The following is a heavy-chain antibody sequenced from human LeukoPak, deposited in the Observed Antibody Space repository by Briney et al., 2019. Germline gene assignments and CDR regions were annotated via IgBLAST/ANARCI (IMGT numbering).Heavy chain of an antibody. CDR2: INPHSGGT. V-gene: IGHV1-2*02. D-gene: IGHD3-9*01. CDR3: AKCVILTGRYMDV. CDR1: GYTFTDYY. Sequence: ASVKVSCKASGYTFTDYYMHWVRQAPGQGLEWMGWINPHSGGTDHAQKFQGRVTMTRDTSISTAYMELSRLRSDDTAVYYCAKCVILTGRYMDVWGKGTTVTISS. J-gene: IGHJ6*03.